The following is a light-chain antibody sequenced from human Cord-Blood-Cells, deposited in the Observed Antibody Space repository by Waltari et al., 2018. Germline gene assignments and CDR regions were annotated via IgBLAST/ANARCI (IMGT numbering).Light chain of an antibody. CDR3: QQYGSSP. Sequence: EIVFTQSQATRSLPPGEGATLSCRASQSVSSSYLAWYQQKPGQAPRLLIYGASSRATGIPDRFSGSGSGTDFTLTISRLEPEDFAVYYCQQYGSSPFGQGTRLEIK. V-gene: IGKV3-20*01. CDR1: QSVSSSY. J-gene: IGKJ5*01. CDR2: GAS.